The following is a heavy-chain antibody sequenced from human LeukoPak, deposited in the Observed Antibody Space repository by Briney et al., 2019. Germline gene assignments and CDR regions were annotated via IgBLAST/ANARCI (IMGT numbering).Heavy chain of an antibody. D-gene: IGHD3-10*01. Sequence: PGRSLRLSCAASGFTFDDYAMHWVRQAPGKGLEWVSGISWNSGSIGYADSVKGRFTISRDNAKNSLYLQMNSLRAEDTALYYCAKDRYGSGSYHWFDPWGQGTLVTVSS. V-gene: IGHV3-9*01. CDR3: AKDRYGSGSYHWFDP. J-gene: IGHJ5*02. CDR1: GFTFDDYA. CDR2: ISWNSGSI.